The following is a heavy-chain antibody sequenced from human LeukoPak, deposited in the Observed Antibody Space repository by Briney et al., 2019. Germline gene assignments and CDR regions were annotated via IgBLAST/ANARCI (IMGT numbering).Heavy chain of an antibody. D-gene: IGHD1-7*01. Sequence: SETLSLTCTVSGGSISSSNYYWGWIRQPPGKGLEWIGSIYYSGSTYYNPSLKSRVTISVDTSKNQFSLKLSSVTAADTAVYYCARVRNWNYAYWGQGTLVTVSS. V-gene: IGHV4-39*01. CDR3: ARVRNWNYAY. J-gene: IGHJ4*02. CDR2: IYYSGST. CDR1: GGSISSSNYY.